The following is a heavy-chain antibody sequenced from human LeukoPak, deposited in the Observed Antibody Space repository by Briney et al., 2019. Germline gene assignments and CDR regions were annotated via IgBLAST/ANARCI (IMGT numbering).Heavy chain of an antibody. Sequence: SETLSLTCAVSGGSISSGGYSWSWIRQPPGKGLEWIGYIYHSGSTYYNPSLKSRVTISVDRSKNQFSLKLSSVTAADTAVYYCASLDCSSTSRYHYWGQGTLVTVSS. V-gene: IGHV4-30-2*01. CDR2: IYHSGST. CDR1: GGSISSGGYS. CDR3: ASLDCSSTSRYHY. D-gene: IGHD2-2*01. J-gene: IGHJ4*02.